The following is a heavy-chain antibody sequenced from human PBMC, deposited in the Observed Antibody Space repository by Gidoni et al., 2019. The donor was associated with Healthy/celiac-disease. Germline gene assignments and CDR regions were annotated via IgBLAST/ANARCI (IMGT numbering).Heavy chain of an antibody. J-gene: IGHJ6*02. Sequence: QVQLVQSGAEVKKPGASVKVSCKVSGYTLTELSMHWVRQAPGKGLEWMGGFDPEDGETIYAQKFQGRVTMTEDTSTDTAYMELSSLRSEDTAVYYCATTVGRGYSGYDYVYYYYGMDVWGQGTTVTVSS. D-gene: IGHD5-12*01. CDR2: FDPEDGET. CDR1: GYTLTELS. V-gene: IGHV1-24*01. CDR3: ATTVGRGYSGYDYVYYYYGMDV.